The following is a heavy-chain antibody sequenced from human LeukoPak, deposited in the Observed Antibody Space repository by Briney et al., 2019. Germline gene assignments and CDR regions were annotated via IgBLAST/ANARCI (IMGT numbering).Heavy chain of an antibody. CDR2: INHSGST. Sequence: PSETLSLTCAVYGGSFSGYYWSWIRQPPGKGLEWIGEINHSGSTNYNPSLKSRVTISVDTSKNHFSLNLTSVTAADTAVYYCARDTGQYTPGTPGFTRFDPWGQGTLVTVSS. CDR1: GGSFSGYY. D-gene: IGHD2-15*01. V-gene: IGHV4-34*01. J-gene: IGHJ5*02. CDR3: ARDTGQYTPGTPGFTRFDP.